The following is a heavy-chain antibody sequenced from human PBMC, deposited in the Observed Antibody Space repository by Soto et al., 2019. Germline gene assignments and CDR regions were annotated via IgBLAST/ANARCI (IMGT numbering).Heavy chain of an antibody. CDR3: ARGPGIAVAGQRGFDY. Sequence: PSETLSLTCTVSGGSISSYYWSWIRQPAGKGLEWIGRIYTSGSTNYNPSLKSRVTMSVDTSKNQFSLKLSSVTAADTAVYYCARGPGIAVAGQRGFDYWGQGTLVTVSS. CDR1: GGSISSYY. J-gene: IGHJ4*02. CDR2: IYTSGST. V-gene: IGHV4-4*07. D-gene: IGHD6-19*01.